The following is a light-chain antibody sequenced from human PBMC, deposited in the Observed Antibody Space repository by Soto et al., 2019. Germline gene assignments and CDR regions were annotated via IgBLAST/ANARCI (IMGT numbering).Light chain of an antibody. J-gene: IGKJ1*01. Sequence: EIVMTQSPVTLSVSPGERVTLSCRASQSVSSNLAWYQQKPGQAPSLLIYGAFTRATGIPARFSGTGSGTEFTLTISSLEPEDFAVYYCQQRSNWRTFGQGTKVDIK. CDR1: QSVSSN. CDR3: QQRSNWRT. CDR2: GAF. V-gene: IGKV3-11*01.